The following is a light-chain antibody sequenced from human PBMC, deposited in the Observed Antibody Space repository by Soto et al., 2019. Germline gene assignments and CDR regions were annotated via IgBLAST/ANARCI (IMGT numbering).Light chain of an antibody. J-gene: IGLJ3*02. CDR3: QSYDNSLSAWV. Sequence: QSVLTQPPSVSGAPGQRVTISCTGSSSNIGPGYVVHWYQHLPGTAPKLLIYDNNNRPSGVPDRFSGSKSGTSASLAITGLQAEDEADYYCQSYDNSLSAWVFGGGTKLTVL. V-gene: IGLV1-40*01. CDR1: SSNIGPGYV. CDR2: DNN.